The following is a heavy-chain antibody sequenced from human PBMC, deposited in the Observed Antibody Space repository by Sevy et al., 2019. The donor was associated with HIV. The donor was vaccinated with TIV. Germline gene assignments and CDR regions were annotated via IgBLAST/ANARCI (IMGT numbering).Heavy chain of an antibody. CDR1: GFTFSSYG. CDR2: ISYDGSNK. Sequence: GGSLRLSCAASGFTFSSYGMHWVRQAPGKGLEWVAVISYDGSNKYYADSVKDRFTISRDNSKNTLYLQMNSLRAEDTAVYYCAKDAGKAAPIYYGMDVWGQGTTVTVSS. CDR3: AKDAGKAAPIYYGMDV. V-gene: IGHV3-30*18. D-gene: IGHD6-6*01. J-gene: IGHJ6*02.